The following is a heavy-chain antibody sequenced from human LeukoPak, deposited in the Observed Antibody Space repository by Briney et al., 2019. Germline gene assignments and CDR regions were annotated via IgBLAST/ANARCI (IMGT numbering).Heavy chain of an antibody. V-gene: IGHV4-34*01. CDR2: INHSGST. D-gene: IGHD3-22*01. CDR3: ARGLNYDSSSY. Sequence: PSETLSLTCAVYGGSFSGYYWSWIRQPPGKGLEWIGEINHSGSTNYNPSLKSRVTISVDTSKNQFSLKLSSVTAADTAVYYCARGLNYDSSSYWGQGTLVIVSS. CDR1: GGSFSGYY. J-gene: IGHJ4*02.